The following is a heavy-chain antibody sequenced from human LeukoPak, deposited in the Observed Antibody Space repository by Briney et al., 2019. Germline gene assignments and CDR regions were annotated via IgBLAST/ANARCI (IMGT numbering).Heavy chain of an antibody. Sequence: GASVKVSCKASGYTFTGYYMHWVRQAPGQGLEWMGWINPNSGGTNYAQKFQGRATMTRDTSISTAYMELSRLRSDDTAVYYCARGGNYYDSSGFDYWGQGTLVTVSS. CDR1: GYTFTGYY. J-gene: IGHJ4*02. CDR2: INPNSGGT. D-gene: IGHD3-22*01. CDR3: ARGGNYYDSSGFDY. V-gene: IGHV1-2*02.